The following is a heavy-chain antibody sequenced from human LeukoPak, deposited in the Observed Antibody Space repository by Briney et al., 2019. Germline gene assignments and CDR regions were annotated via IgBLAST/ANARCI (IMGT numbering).Heavy chain of an antibody. D-gene: IGHD6-19*01. Sequence: ASVKVSCKASGYTFTSYYTHWVRQAPGQGLEWMGIINPSGGSTSYAQKFQGRVTMTRDTSTSTVYMELSSLRSEDTAVYYCARDRGSGWYKYYFDYWGQGTLVTVSS. CDR2: INPSGGST. CDR3: ARDRGSGWYKYYFDY. V-gene: IGHV1-46*01. CDR1: GYTFTSYY. J-gene: IGHJ4*02.